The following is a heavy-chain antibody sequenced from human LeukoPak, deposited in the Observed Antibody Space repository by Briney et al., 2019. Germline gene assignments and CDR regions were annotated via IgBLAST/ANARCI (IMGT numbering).Heavy chain of an antibody. V-gene: IGHV1-18*04. D-gene: IGHD2-2*01. Sequence: GASVKVCCKASGYTFTSYGISWVRQAPGQGLEWMGWISAYNGDTNYAQTLQGRVTMTTDTSTSTAYMELRSLRSDDTAVYYCTRDGSHTSDYFDSWGQGTLVTVSS. CDR2: ISAYNGDT. CDR1: GYTFTSYG. J-gene: IGHJ4*02. CDR3: TRDGSHTSDYFDS.